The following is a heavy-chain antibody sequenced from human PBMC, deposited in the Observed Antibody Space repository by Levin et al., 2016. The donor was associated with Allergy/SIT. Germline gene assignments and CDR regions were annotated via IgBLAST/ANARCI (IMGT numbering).Heavy chain of an antibody. Sequence: GESLKISCVTSGFTFSDYAMSWVRQAPGKGLEWVSAISGSAAFTYYADSVQGHFTISRDNFKNTVYLEMNSLRAEDTAVYYCARRRIWAVSGNEEDFWGQGTLVTVSS. CDR1: GFTFSDYA. V-gene: IGHV3-23*01. CDR3: ARRRIWAVSGNEEDF. CDR2: ISGSAAFT. D-gene: IGHD6-13*01. J-gene: IGHJ4*03.